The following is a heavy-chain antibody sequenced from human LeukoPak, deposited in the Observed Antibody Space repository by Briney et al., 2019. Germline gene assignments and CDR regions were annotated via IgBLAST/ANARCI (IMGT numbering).Heavy chain of an antibody. Sequence: GSVKLSCTASGYTFTSYGISWVRQAPGQGLEWMGWISAYNGNTNYAQKLQGRVTMTTDTSTSTAYMELRSLRSDDTAVYYCARAMVRGVIGPYYFDYWGQGTLVTVSS. J-gene: IGHJ4*02. CDR2: ISAYNGNT. CDR3: ARAMVRGVIGPYYFDY. CDR1: GYTFTSYG. D-gene: IGHD3-10*01. V-gene: IGHV1-18*01.